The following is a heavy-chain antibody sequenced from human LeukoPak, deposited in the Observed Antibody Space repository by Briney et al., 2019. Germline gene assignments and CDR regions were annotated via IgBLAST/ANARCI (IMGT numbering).Heavy chain of an antibody. CDR1: GGSISSNNYY. J-gene: IGHJ4*02. D-gene: IGHD6-19*01. CDR3: ARAWL. V-gene: IGHV4-39*07. CDR2: VYYSGST. Sequence: SETLSLTCTVSGGSISSNNYYWGWIRQPPGKGLEWIGSVYYSGSTYYNPSLTSRVTISVDTSKSHFSLKLSSVTAEDTAVYYCARAWLWGQGTLVTVST.